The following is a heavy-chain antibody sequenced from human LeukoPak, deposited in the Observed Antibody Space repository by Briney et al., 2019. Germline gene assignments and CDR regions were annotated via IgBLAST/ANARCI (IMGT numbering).Heavy chain of an antibody. CDR1: RFTFIDYY. CDR2: ISSIGSTM. J-gene: IGHJ4*02. CDR3: AREPAATAVDTVTTGALDY. D-gene: IGHD4-11*01. Sequence: GGALRLSCVAIRFTFIDYYMSWIRQAPGKGLEGVSYISSIGSTMFYADAVKGRFTICSDNAKNSLYLQMNSLRAEDTAVYYCAREPAATAVDTVTTGALDYCGQGTLVTVSS. V-gene: IGHV3-11*04.